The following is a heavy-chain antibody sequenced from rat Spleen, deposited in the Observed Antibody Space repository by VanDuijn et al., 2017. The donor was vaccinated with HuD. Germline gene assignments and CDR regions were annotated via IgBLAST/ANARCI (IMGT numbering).Heavy chain of an antibody. V-gene: IGHV2-45*01. CDR2: LWRGGST. Sequence: QVQLMESGPGLVQPSETLSLTCTVSGFSLNDYSVHWVRQPPGKGLEWMGVLWRGGSTEYNSALKSRLSISRDTSKNHIFLKMNSLQSEDTATYHCARESREGYYWYFDFWGPGTMVTVSS. D-gene: IGHD1-11*01. CDR3: ARESREGYYWYFDF. CDR1: GFSLNDYS. J-gene: IGHJ1*01.